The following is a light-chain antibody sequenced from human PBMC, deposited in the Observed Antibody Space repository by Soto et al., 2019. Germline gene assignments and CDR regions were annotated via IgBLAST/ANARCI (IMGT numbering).Light chain of an antibody. V-gene: IGKV1-5*01. CDR2: HAS. J-gene: IGKJ1*01. Sequence: IQLPQVPSSLPASVGDRVTMNCRASQSISNWLAWYQQKPRTAPKVLIYHASTLQSGVPSSFSCSRSGTEFTLTISSLQPDDFSSYYCQQYTSYSFGQGTKV. CDR3: QQYTSYS. CDR1: QSISNW.